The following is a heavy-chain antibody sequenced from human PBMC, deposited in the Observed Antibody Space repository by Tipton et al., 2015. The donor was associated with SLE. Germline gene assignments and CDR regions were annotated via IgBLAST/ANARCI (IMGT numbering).Heavy chain of an antibody. V-gene: IGHV4-34*01. Sequence: TLSLTCAVYGGSFSGYYWSWIRQPPGKGLEWIGSIYYSGSTYYNPSLKSRVTISVDTSKNQFSLKLSSVTAADTAVYYCARAPASGSYYRYYYYYMDVWGKGTTVTVSS. CDR2: IYYSGST. CDR1: GGSFSGYY. D-gene: IGHD1-26*01. CDR3: ARAPASGSYYRYYYYYMDV. J-gene: IGHJ6*03.